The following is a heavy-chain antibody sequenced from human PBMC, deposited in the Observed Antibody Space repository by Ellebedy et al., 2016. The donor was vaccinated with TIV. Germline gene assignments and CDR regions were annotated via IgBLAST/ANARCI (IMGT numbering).Heavy chain of an antibody. CDR3: ASGPVVPAAMPYFDY. CDR1: GYSFTSYW. D-gene: IGHD2-2*01. V-gene: IGHV5-51*01. J-gene: IGHJ4*02. Sequence: GESLKISCKGSGYSFTSYWIGWVRQMPGKGLEWMGIIYPGDSDTRYSPSFQGQVTISADKSISTAYLQWSSLKASDTAMYYCASGPVVPAAMPYFDYWGQGTLVTVSS. CDR2: IYPGDSDT.